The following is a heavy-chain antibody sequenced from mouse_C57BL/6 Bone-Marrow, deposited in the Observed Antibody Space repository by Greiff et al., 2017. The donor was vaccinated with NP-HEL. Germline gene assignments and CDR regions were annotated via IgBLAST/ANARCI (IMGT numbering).Heavy chain of an antibody. CDR2: IYPGDGDT. CDR1: GYAFSSYW. CDR3: ARSGYYGSSYDY. J-gene: IGHJ2*01. V-gene: IGHV1-80*01. Sequence: QVQLQQSGAELVKPGASVKISCKASGYAFSSYWMNWVKQRPGKGLEWIGQIYPGDGDTNYNGKFKGKATLTADKSSSTAYMQLSSLTSEDSAVYFCARSGYYGSSYDYWGKGTTLTVSS. D-gene: IGHD1-1*01.